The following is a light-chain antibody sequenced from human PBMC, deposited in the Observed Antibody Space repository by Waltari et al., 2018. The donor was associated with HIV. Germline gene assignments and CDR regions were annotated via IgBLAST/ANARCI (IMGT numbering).Light chain of an antibody. Sequence: IQMTQSPSSLSASLGDRVTITCRSSQTIRSNLNWYQQKPGKAPKLLIYAASSLQNGVPPRFSGSGSGTHFTLTISSLQPEDFVTYHCEQSYNSPRTFGQGTKVEIK. V-gene: IGKV1-39*01. CDR2: AAS. CDR1: QTIRSN. CDR3: EQSYNSPRT. J-gene: IGKJ1*01.